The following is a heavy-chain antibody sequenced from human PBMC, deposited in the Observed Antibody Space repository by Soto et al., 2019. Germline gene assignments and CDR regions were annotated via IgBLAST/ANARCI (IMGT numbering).Heavy chain of an antibody. D-gene: IGHD6-13*01. J-gene: IGHJ4*02. Sequence: SETLSLTCTVSGASISSSYWSWIRQPPGKGLEWIGYIYNSGSTTYNPSLKSRVTISVDTSKNQFSLKLSSVTAADTAVYYCARVSSSWGLVNYFDYWGQGTLVTVS. V-gene: IGHV4-59*08. CDR2: IYNSGST. CDR3: ARVSSSWGLVNYFDY. CDR1: GASISSSY.